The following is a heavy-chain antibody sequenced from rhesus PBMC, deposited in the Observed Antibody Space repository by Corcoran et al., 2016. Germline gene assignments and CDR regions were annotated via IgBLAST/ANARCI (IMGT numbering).Heavy chain of an antibody. J-gene: IGHJ4*01. V-gene: IGHV3-178*01. CDR3: ARVGGMNSPAY. CDR2: IGNGGGGT. D-gene: IGHD3-9*01. CDR1: GFTFSHYY. Sequence: EVQLVESVVGLAKPGGSLRPSCAASGFTFSHYYMDWVRPAPGKGLAWVSRIGNGGGGTCYADSVQVRFTISRENAKDILYLQSNSLRAEDKADYYCARVGGMNSPAYWGQGVLDTVSS.